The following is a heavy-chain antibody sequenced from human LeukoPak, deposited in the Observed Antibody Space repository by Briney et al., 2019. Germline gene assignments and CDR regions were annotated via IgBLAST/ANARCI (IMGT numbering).Heavy chain of an antibody. J-gene: IGHJ4*02. Sequence: ASVKVSRTASGYTFTSYYMHWVRQAPGQGLEWMGIINPSGGSTSYAQKFQGRVTMTRDTSTSTVYMELSSLRSEDTAVYYCARVRRYWNDEDWGQGTLVTVSS. V-gene: IGHV1-46*01. D-gene: IGHD1-1*01. CDR2: INPSGGST. CDR1: GYTFTSYY. CDR3: ARVRRYWNDED.